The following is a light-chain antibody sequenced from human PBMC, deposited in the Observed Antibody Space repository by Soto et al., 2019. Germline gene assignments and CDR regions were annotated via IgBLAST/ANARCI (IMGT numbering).Light chain of an antibody. V-gene: IGLV2-11*01. CDR1: SSDVGGYNY. Sequence: QSALTQPRSVSGSPGQSVTISCTGTSSDVGGYNYVSWYQQHPGKAPKLMIYDVSKRPSGVPDRFSGSKSGNTASLTISGLQAEDEAYYYCSSYTSSSTLSTYVFGTGTKVTVL. CDR3: SSYTSSSTLSTYV. J-gene: IGLJ1*01. CDR2: DVS.